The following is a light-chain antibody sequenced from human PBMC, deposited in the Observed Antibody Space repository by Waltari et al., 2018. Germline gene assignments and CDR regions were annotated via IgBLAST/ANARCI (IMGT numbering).Light chain of an antibody. CDR2: EVS. Sequence: SALTQPASVSGSPGQSITIPCTETSSTVVSSPLPPWYQRHPGGAPKLLSYEVSERPSGVSNRFSGSKSGKTASLTISGLQAEDEADYYCCAFAGRGIYVFGTGTQVTVL. CDR1: SSTVVSSPL. J-gene: IGLJ1*01. CDR3: CAFAGRGIYV. V-gene: IGLV2-23*02.